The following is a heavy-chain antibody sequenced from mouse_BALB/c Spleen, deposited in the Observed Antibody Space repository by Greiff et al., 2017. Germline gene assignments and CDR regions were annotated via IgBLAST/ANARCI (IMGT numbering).Heavy chain of an antibody. D-gene: IGHD2-10*02. CDR1: GYTFTDYN. CDR3: ARRGYGSHFDY. J-gene: IGHJ2*01. V-gene: IGHV1S29*02. CDR2: IYPYNGGT. Sequence: EVQLQQSGPELVKPGASVKISCKASGYTFTDYNMHWVKQSHGKSLEWIGYIYPYNGGTGYNQKFKSKATLTVDNSSSTAYMELRSLTSEDSAVYYCARRGYGSHFDYWGQGTTLTVSS.